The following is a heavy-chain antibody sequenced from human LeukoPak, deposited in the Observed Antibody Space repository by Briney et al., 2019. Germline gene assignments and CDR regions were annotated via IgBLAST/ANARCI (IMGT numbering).Heavy chain of an antibody. CDR3: ARGGPDSSGYSYYYGMDV. D-gene: IGHD3-22*01. V-gene: IGHV3-23*01. CDR1: GFTFSNYA. CDR2: ISGSGGST. J-gene: IGHJ6*02. Sequence: SGGSLRLSCAASGFTFSNYAMSWVRQAPGKGLEWVSAISGSGGSTYYADSVKGRFTISRDNSKNSLYLQMNSLRAEDTAVYYCARGGPDSSGYSYYYGMDVWGQGTTVTVSS.